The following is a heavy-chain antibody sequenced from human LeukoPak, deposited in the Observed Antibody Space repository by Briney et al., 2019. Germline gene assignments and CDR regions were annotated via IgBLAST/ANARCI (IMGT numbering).Heavy chain of an antibody. CDR3: ARSYDYVWGSYRLAFDY. D-gene: IGHD3-16*02. CDR1: GGSISSYY. V-gene: IGHV4-4*07. CDR2: IYTSGST. J-gene: IGHJ4*02. Sequence: SETLSLTCTVSGGSISSYYWSWIRQPAGKGLEWIGRIYTSGSTNYNPSLKSRVTMSVDTSKNQFSLKLSSVTDADTAVYYCARSYDYVWGSYRLAFDYWGQGTLVTVSS.